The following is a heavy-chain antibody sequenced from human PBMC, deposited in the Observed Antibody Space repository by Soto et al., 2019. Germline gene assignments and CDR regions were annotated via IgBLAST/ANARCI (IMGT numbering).Heavy chain of an antibody. J-gene: IGHJ5*02. D-gene: IGHD3-10*01. Sequence: PGGSLRLSCAASGFTFSSYAMNWVRQAPGKGLEWVSTISGSGGSTYYADSVKGRFTISRDNSKNTLYLQMNSLRAEDTAVYYCAKALDSGTYNWFDPWGQGTLVTVSS. V-gene: IGHV3-23*01. CDR3: AKALDSGTYNWFDP. CDR1: GFTFSSYA. CDR2: ISGSGGST.